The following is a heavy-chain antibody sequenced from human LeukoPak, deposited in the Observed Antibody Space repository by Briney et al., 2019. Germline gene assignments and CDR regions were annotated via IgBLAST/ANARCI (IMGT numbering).Heavy chain of an antibody. D-gene: IGHD2-2*01. J-gene: IGHJ4*02. V-gene: IGHV1-69*04. CDR3: AREGTRDCSSTSCYEDY. CDR2: IIPIIDVA. CDR1: GGTPNRYA. Sequence: ASVNVSCKTSGGTPNRYAITWVRQAPGQGLEWMGKIIPIIDVAKYAQKFRGRVTITADKSTSTVYMDLSSLRSEDSAVYYCAREGTRDCSSTSCYEDYWGQGTLVTVSS.